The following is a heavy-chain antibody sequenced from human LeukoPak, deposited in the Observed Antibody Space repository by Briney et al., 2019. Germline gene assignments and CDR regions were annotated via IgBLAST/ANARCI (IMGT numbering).Heavy chain of an antibody. Sequence: SETLSLTCAVYGGSFSGYYWSWIRQPPGKGLEWIGEINHSGSTNYNPSLKSRVTISVDTSKNQFSLKLSSVTAAGTAVYYCARDLKGHDFWSGYYPDWGQGTLVTVSS. CDR1: GGSFSGYY. CDR3: ARDLKGHDFWSGYYPD. J-gene: IGHJ4*02. D-gene: IGHD3-3*01. CDR2: INHSGST. V-gene: IGHV4-34*01.